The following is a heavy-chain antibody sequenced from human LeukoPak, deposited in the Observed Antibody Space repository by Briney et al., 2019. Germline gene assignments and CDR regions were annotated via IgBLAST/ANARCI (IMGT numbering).Heavy chain of an antibody. CDR2: IYHSGST. V-gene: IGHV4-30-2*01. CDR3: ARCRVVPAALDY. Sequence: TLSLTCTVSGGSISSGGYDWSWIRQPPGKGLEWIGYIYHSGSTYYNPSLKSRVTISVDRSKNQCSLKLSSVTAADTAVYYCARCRVVPAALDYWGQGTLVTVSS. J-gene: IGHJ4*02. CDR1: GGSISSGGYD. D-gene: IGHD2-2*01.